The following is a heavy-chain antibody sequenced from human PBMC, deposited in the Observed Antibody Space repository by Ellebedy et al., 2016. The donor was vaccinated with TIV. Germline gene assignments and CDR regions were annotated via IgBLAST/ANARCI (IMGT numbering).Heavy chain of an antibody. V-gene: IGHV1-69*04. CDR1: GYTFTGYY. CDR3: ARDIVLYCGGDCDIPSDY. CDR2: IIPILGIA. D-gene: IGHD2-21*02. Sequence: AASVKVSCKASGYTFTGYYMHWVRQAPGQGLEWMGRIIPILGIANYAQKFQGRVTITADKSTSTAYMELSSLRSEDTAVYYCARDIVLYCGGDCDIPSDYWGQGTLVTVSS. J-gene: IGHJ4*02.